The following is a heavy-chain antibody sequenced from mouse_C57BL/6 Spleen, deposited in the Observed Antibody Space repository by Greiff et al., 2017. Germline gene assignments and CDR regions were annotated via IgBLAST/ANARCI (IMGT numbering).Heavy chain of an antibody. CDR2: IDPETGGT. Sequence: QVQLQQSGAELVRPGASVTLSCKASGYTFTDYEMHWVKQTPVHGLEWIGAIDPETGGTAYNQKFKGKAILAADKSSSTAYMELRSLTSEDSAVYYCTRCGNPYYFDYWGQGTTLTVSS. J-gene: IGHJ2*01. CDR3: TRCGNPYYFDY. V-gene: IGHV1-15*01. CDR1: GYTFTDYE. D-gene: IGHD2-1*01.